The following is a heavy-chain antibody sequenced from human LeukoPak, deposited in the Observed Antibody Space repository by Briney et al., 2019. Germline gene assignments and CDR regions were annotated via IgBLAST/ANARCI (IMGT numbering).Heavy chain of an antibody. Sequence: SETLSLTCAVYGGSFSGYYWSWIRQPPGKGLEWIGYIYYSGSTNYNPSLKSRITISVDTSKNQFSLKLSSVTAADTAVYYCARHHSGYNLGVNWWAFDIWGQGTMVTVSS. V-gene: IGHV4-59*01. CDR3: ARHHSGYNLGVNWWAFDI. D-gene: IGHD3-22*01. CDR2: IYYSGST. CDR1: GGSFSGYY. J-gene: IGHJ3*02.